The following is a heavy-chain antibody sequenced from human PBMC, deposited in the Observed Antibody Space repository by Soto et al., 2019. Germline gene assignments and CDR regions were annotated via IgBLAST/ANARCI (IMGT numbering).Heavy chain of an antibody. D-gene: IGHD3-22*01. Sequence: QVQLQESGPGLVKPSQTLSLTCTVSGGSISSGGYYWSWIRQHPGKGLEWIGYIYYSGSTYYNPSLKGRVTISVDTSKNQFSLKLSSVTAADTAVYYCARDWDSSGYSPLGYWGQGTLVTVSS. CDR3: ARDWDSSGYSPLGY. V-gene: IGHV4-31*03. J-gene: IGHJ4*02. CDR2: IYYSGST. CDR1: GGSISSGGYY.